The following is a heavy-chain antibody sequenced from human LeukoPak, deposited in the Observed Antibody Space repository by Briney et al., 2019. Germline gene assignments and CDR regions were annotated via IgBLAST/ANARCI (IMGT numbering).Heavy chain of an antibody. V-gene: IGHV3-30*03. CDR3: ARPTVTTDY. CDR1: GFTFSSYG. J-gene: IGHJ4*02. D-gene: IGHD4-17*01. Sequence: GGSLRLSCAAPGFTFSSYGMHWVRQAPGKGLEWVAVISYDGSNKYYADSVKGRFTISRDNSKNTLYLQMNSLRAEDTAVYYCARPTVTTDYWGQGTLVTVSS. CDR2: ISYDGSNK.